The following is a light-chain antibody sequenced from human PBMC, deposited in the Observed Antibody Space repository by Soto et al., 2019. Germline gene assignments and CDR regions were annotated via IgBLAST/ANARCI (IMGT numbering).Light chain of an antibody. CDR3: SSFTSSTTYV. Sequence: QSALTQPASVSGSPGQSITISCTGTSSDVGGYNYVSWYQQHPGEVPKVIIFNVNNRPSGVSDRFSGSRSGNTASLTISGLQAEDEADYYCSSFTSSTTYVFGTGTKVTVL. CDR1: SSDVGGYNY. V-gene: IGLV2-14*03. J-gene: IGLJ1*01. CDR2: NVN.